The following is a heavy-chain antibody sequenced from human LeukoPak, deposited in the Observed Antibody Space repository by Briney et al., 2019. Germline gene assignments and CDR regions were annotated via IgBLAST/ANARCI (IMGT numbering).Heavy chain of an antibody. CDR1: GGSISSSNYY. CDR2: VYYSGST. D-gene: IGHD3-9*01. J-gene: IGHJ5*02. Sequence: SETLSLTCTVSGGSISSSNYYWVWIRQPPGKGLEWIGSVYYSGSTYYNPSLKSRVTISVDTSKNQFSLKLNSVTAADTAVYYCARRSPHYDILTGPWGQGALVTVSS. CDR3: ARRSPHYDILTGP. V-gene: IGHV4-39*01.